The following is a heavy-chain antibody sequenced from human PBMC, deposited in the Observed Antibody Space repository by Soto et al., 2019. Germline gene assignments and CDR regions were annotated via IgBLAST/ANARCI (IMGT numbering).Heavy chain of an antibody. CDR2: ISGSGGST. V-gene: IGHV3-23*01. D-gene: IGHD3-3*01. J-gene: IGHJ4*02. Sequence: GGSLGLSCAASGFSFSSYAMSWVRQDPGKGLEWVSAISGSGGSTYYADSVKGRFTISRDNSKNTLYLQMNSLRAEDTAVYYCAKTIFGVVIIGYYFDYWGQGTLVTVSS. CDR3: AKTIFGVVIIGYYFDY. CDR1: GFSFSSYA.